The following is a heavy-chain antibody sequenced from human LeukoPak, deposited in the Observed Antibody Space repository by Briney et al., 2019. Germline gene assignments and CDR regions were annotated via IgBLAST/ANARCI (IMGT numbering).Heavy chain of an antibody. CDR1: GFTFSNYP. D-gene: IGHD6-13*01. CDR3: AKDRAIAAAAYYFDF. CDR2: ISVDGRDI. V-gene: IGHV3-30-3*01. Sequence: GGSLRLSCAASGFTFSNYPMHWVRQAPSKGLEWVAVISVDGRDIHYADSVKGRFTISRDNSKSTLYLQMNSVRVEDPAIYYCAKDRAIAAAAYYFDFWGQGTLVTVSS. J-gene: IGHJ4*02.